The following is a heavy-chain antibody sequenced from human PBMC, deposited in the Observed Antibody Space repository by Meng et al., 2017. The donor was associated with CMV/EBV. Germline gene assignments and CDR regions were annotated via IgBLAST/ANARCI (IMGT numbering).Heavy chain of an antibody. J-gene: IGHJ4*02. Sequence: GESLKISCAASGFTFSSYSMNWVRQAPGKGLEWVSSISSSSSYIYYADSVKGRFTISRDNAKNSLYLQMNSLRAEDTAVYYCARDLVTGTVIGGRNIDDWGQGTLVTVSS. CDR1: GFTFSSYS. D-gene: IGHD1-20*01. CDR2: ISSSSSYI. CDR3: ARDLVTGTVIGGRNIDD. V-gene: IGHV3-21*01.